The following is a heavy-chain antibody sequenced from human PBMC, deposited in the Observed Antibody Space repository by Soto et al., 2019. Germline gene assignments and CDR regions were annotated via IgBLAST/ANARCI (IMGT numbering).Heavy chain of an antibody. D-gene: IGHD2-2*02. CDR1: GYTFTSYY. V-gene: IGHV1-46*03. CDR2: INPSGGST. CDR3: ASAHCSSTSCYSPSRAGFDT. Sequence: QVQLVQSGAEVKKPGASVKVSCKASGYTFTSYYMHWVRQAPGQGLEWMGIINPSGGSTSYAQKFQGRCPITRDTSTSTVYMELSSLRSEDTAVYYCASAHCSSTSCYSPSRAGFDTWGQGTLVTVSS. J-gene: IGHJ5*02.